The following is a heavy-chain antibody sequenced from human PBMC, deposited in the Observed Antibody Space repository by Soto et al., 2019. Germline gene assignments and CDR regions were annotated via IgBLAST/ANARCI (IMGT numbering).Heavy chain of an antibody. J-gene: IGHJ6*02. CDR1: RYTFISYD. V-gene: IGHV1-8*01. CDR3: TRGQEVWWNAGPLGLHGLDV. CDR2: MNPSRANT. D-gene: IGHD3-16*01. Sequence: QVQLVQSGAEVKESGASVKVSCKASRYTFISYDINWVRQAPGQGLEWMGWMNPSRANTGYAQKFQGRISMNRNTSMNTAYMELNSLTSEDTAVYYCTRGQEVWWNAGPLGLHGLDVWGQGTTVTVSS.